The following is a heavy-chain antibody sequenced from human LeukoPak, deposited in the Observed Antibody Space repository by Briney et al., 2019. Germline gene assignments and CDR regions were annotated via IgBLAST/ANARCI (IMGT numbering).Heavy chain of an antibody. CDR3: ARRESSGYWLDY. CDR2: IYYSEST. D-gene: IGHD3-22*01. CDR1: GGSISSSGYY. Sequence: SETLSLTCTVSGGSISSSGYYWVWIRQPPGKGLEWIASIYYSESTYYNPSLKSRVTISVDTSKNQFSLKLSSVTAADTAVNYCARRESSGYWLDYWGQGTLVTVSS. V-gene: IGHV4-39*01. J-gene: IGHJ4*02.